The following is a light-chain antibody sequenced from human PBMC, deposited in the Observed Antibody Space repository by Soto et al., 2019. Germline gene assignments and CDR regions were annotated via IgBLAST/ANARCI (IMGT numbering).Light chain of an antibody. CDR1: QSLSSSY. CDR3: QQYGSSPGS. Sequence: EIVLTQSPGTLSLSPGEGATLSCRASQSLSSSYLAWYQQKPGQAPRLLIYGASSRAIGIPARFRGSGSGTDFTLTISRLEPEDFAVYYCQQYGSSPGSFGQGTKVDIK. CDR2: GAS. V-gene: IGKV3-20*01. J-gene: IGKJ1*01.